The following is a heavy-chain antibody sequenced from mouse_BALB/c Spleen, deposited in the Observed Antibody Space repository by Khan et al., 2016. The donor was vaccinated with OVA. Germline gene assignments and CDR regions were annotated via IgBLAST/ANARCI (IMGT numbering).Heavy chain of an antibody. CDR2: IWAGGST. CDR1: GFSLTSYG. J-gene: IGHJ2*01. V-gene: IGHV2-9*02. CDR3: ARLEDI. D-gene: IGHD1-3*01. Sequence: QVQLKESGPGLVAPSPSLSITCTVSGFSLTSYGVHWVRQPPGKGLEWLGVIWAGGSTNYNSALMSRQSICKANSKRQVILKMNSLETDDTAMYYCARLEDIWGQGTTLTVSS.